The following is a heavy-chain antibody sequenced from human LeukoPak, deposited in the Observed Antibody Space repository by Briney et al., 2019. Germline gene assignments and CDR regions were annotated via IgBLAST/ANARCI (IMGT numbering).Heavy chain of an antibody. J-gene: IGHJ5*02. CDR2: ISSRSSTSSPTNTI. V-gene: IGHV3-48*01. Sequence: GGSLRLSCEASGFGFSDYSMNWVRQTPGKGLEWISYISSRSSTSSPTNTIYYADSVKGRFTISRDNAKNSLYLQMNSLRAEDTAVYYCARESAARSHYDFWSGSYNWFDPWGQGTLVTVSS. CDR1: GFGFSDYS. D-gene: IGHD3-3*01. CDR3: ARESAARSHYDFWSGSYNWFDP.